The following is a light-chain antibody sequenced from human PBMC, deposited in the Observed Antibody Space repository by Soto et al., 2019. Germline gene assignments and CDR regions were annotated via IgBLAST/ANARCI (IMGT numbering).Light chain of an antibody. CDR3: QQYNNWPQT. CDR1: QSVSRK. V-gene: IGKV3-15*01. J-gene: IGKJ2*01. CDR2: GAS. Sequence: EIVITQSQVTLSLSPGERATLSCRASQSVSRKLAWYQQKPGQAPRLLIYGASTRATGIPARFSGSGSGTEFTLSISSLQSEDFAVYYCQQYNNWPQTFGQGTKLEIK.